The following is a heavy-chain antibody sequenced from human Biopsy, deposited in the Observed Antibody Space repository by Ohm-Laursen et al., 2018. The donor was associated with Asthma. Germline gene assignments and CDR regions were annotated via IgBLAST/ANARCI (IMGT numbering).Heavy chain of an antibody. D-gene: IGHD3-10*01. V-gene: IGHV1-18*01. Sequence: AASVKVSCKPSGYTFNSADITWARQAPGQGLEWMGWISVYNGNTKVAQKLQDRVTMITDTSTSTAYMELRSLRSDDTAVYFCARAVDYSHYYGIDVWGQGTTVTVS. J-gene: IGHJ6*02. CDR1: GYTFNSAD. CDR2: ISVYNGNT. CDR3: ARAVDYSHYYGIDV.